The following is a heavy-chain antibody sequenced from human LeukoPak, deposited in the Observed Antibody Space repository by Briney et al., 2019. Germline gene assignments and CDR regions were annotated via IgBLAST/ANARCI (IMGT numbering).Heavy chain of an antibody. CDR3: TDWAASSSWDH. D-gene: IGHD6-6*01. Sequence: GGSLILSCAASGSFFNNAWMNWVRQAPGKGLEWVGRIKSKTDGETTDYAAPVKGRFTISRDDSKNMLYLQMNSLKIEDTAVYYCTDWAASSSWDHWGQGTLVTVSS. CDR1: GSFFNNAW. J-gene: IGHJ4*02. CDR2: IKSKTDGETT. V-gene: IGHV3-15*07.